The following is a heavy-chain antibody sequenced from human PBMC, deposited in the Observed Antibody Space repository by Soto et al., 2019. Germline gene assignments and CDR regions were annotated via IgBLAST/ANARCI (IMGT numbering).Heavy chain of an antibody. CDR3: AKLMTTFPSFDY. J-gene: IGHJ4*02. D-gene: IGHD3-16*01. Sequence: ASVKVSCKASGYTFTGYYMHWVLQAPGQGLEWMGWINPNSGGTNYAQKFQGRVTMTRDTSISTAYMELSRLRSDDTAVYYCAKLMTTFPSFDYWGQGTLVTVSS. V-gene: IGHV1-2*02. CDR1: GYTFTGYY. CDR2: INPNSGGT.